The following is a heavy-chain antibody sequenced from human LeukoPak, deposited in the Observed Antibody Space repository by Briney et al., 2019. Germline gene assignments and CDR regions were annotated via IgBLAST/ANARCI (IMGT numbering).Heavy chain of an antibody. CDR3: ARDYYDSSGYLDYFDY. V-gene: IGHV1-18*01. CDR2: ISAYSGNT. CDR1: GYTFTSYG. D-gene: IGHD3-22*01. Sequence: GASVKVSCKASGYTFTSYGISWVRQAPGQGLEWMGWISAYSGNTNYAQKLQGRVTMTTDTSTSTAYMELRSLRSDDTAVYYCARDYYDSSGYLDYFDYWGRGTLVTVSS. J-gene: IGHJ4*02.